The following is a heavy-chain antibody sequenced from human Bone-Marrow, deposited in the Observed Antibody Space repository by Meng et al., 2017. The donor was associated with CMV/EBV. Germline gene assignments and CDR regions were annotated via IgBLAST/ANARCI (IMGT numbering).Heavy chain of an antibody. Sequence: GESLKISCAASGFTFSSYSMNWVRQAPGKGLEWVSSISSSSSYIYYADSVKGRFTISRDNAKNSLYLQMNSLRAEDTAVYYCARFYRSSSGFDPWGQGPLVPVYS. D-gene: IGHD3-16*02. CDR3: ARFYRSSSGFDP. V-gene: IGHV3-21*01. CDR1: GFTFSSYS. CDR2: ISSSSSYI. J-gene: IGHJ5*02.